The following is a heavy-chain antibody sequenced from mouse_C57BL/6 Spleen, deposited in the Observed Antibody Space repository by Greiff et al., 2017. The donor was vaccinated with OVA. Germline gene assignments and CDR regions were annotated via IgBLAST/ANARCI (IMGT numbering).Heavy chain of an antibody. CDR3: ARYQYDAMDY. CDR1: GFTFTDYY. CDR2: IRNKANGYTT. J-gene: IGHJ4*01. Sequence: EVQLQESGGGLVQPGGSLSLSCAASGFTFTDYYMSWVRQPPGKALEWLGFIRNKANGYTTEYSASVKGRFTISRDNSQSILYLQMNALRAEDSATYYCARYQYDAMDYWGQGTSVTVSS. V-gene: IGHV7-3*01.